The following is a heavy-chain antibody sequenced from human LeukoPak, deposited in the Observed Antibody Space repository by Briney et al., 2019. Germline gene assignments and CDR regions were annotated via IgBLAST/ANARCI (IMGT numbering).Heavy chain of an antibody. CDR3: AKELGGENTLRGGYYDFWSGYYTEAPWGFDY. Sequence: PGGSLRLSCAASGFTFSSYAMSWVRQAPGKGLEWVSAISGSGGSTYYADSVKGRFTISRDNSKNTLYLQMNSLRAEDTAVYYCAKELGGENTLRGGYYDFWSGYYTEAPWGFDYWGQGTLVTVSS. CDR2: ISGSGGST. J-gene: IGHJ4*02. V-gene: IGHV3-23*01. CDR1: GFTFSSYA. D-gene: IGHD3-3*01.